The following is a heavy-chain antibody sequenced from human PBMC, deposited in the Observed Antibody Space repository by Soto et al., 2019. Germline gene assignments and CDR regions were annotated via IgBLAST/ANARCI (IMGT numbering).Heavy chain of an antibody. CDR1: GGSISSYY. CDR3: AREGWDVDGAFDY. D-gene: IGHD1-26*01. CDR2: IYYSGST. V-gene: IGHV4-59*01. J-gene: IGHJ4*02. Sequence: LSLTCTVSGGSISSYYWSWIRQPPGKGLEWIGYIYYSGSTNYNPSLKSRVTISVDTSKNQFSLKLSSVTAADTAVYYCAREGWDVDGAFDYWGQGTLVTVSS.